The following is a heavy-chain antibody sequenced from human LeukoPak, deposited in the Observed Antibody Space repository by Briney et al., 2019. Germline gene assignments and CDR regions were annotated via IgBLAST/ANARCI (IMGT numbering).Heavy chain of an antibody. Sequence: ASVKVSCKASGYTFTSYAMHWVRQAPGHRVEWMGWINAGNGNTKYSQKFQGRVTITRQTSASTAYMELSSLRSEDTAVYYCAVGIAAAGTTYYFDYWGQGTLVTVSS. D-gene: IGHD6-13*01. CDR2: INAGNGNT. CDR1: GYTFTSYA. CDR3: AVGIAAAGTTYYFDY. V-gene: IGHV1-3*01. J-gene: IGHJ4*02.